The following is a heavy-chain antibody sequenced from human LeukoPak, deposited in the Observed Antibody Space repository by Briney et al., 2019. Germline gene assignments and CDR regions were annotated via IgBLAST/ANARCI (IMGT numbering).Heavy chain of an antibody. Sequence: PGGSLRLSCAASGFTFSSYWMSWVRQAPGKGLEWVANIKQDGSEKYYVDSVKGRFTVSRDNAKNSLYLQINSLRVGDTAVYFCARVGAVTFYWYYMDVWGKGTTVTVSS. J-gene: IGHJ6*03. CDR1: GFTFSSYW. V-gene: IGHV3-7*01. D-gene: IGHD1-26*01. CDR2: IKQDGSEK. CDR3: ARVGAVTFYWYYMDV.